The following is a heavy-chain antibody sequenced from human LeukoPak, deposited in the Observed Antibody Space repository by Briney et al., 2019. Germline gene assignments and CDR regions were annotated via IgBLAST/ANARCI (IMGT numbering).Heavy chain of an antibody. V-gene: IGHV1-69-2*01. J-gene: IGHJ4*02. D-gene: IGHD3-3*01. Sequence: ASVKVSCKVSGYTFTDYYMHWVQQAPGKGLEWMGLVDPEDGETIYAEKFQGRVTITADTSTDTAYMELSSLRSEDTAVYYCATLMEWIPESSWGQGTLVTVSS. CDR1: GYTFTDYY. CDR2: VDPEDGET. CDR3: ATLMEWIPESS.